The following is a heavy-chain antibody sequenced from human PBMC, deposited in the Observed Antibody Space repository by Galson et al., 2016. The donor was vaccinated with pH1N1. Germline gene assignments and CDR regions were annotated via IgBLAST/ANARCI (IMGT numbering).Heavy chain of an antibody. Sequence: LRLSCAGSRFSFSDYWMHWVRQAPGKGLEWVANINQDGSQKYYVDSVRGRFTISRDNAKNSLYLQMNGLRAEDTAVYYCARAIGASGAFWGQGTLVTVSS. V-gene: IGHV3-7*01. D-gene: IGHD6-13*01. CDR2: INQDGSQK. J-gene: IGHJ4*02. CDR3: ARAIGASGAF. CDR1: RFSFSDYW.